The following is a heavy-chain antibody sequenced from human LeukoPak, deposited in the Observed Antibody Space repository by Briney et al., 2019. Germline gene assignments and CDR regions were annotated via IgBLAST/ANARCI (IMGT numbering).Heavy chain of an antibody. J-gene: IGHJ6*03. CDR2: IYTSGST. Sequence: PSETLSLTCTVSGGSISSGSYYWSWIRQPAGKGLEWIGRIYTSGSTNYNPSLKSRVTISVDTSKNQFSLKLSSVTAADTAVYYCARDANYDSSGYWSDYYYYMDVWGKGTTVTVSS. D-gene: IGHD3-22*01. V-gene: IGHV4-61*02. CDR1: GGSISSGSYY. CDR3: ARDANYDSSGYWSDYYYYMDV.